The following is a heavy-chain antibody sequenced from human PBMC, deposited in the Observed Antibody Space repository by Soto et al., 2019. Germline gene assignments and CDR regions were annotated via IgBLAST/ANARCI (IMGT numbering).Heavy chain of an antibody. D-gene: IGHD1-26*01. CDR1: GGSISSYY. CDR2: MYYSGST. CDR3: ARASGWELPNPYYFDY. V-gene: IGHV4-59*12. Sequence: PSETLSLTCTVSGGSISSYYWSWVRQPPGKGLEWIGYMYYSGSTNYNPSLKSRVTMSVDTSKNQFSLKLSSVTAADTAVYYCARASGWELPNPYYFDYWGQGTLVTVSS. J-gene: IGHJ4*02.